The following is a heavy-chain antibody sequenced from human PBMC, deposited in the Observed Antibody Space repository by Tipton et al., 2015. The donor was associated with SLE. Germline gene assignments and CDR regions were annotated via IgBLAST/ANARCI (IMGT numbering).Heavy chain of an antibody. D-gene: IGHD4-17*01. J-gene: IGHJ4*02. CDR1: GASTNTKY. CDR2: ANRNGGT. V-gene: IGHV4-59*12. Sequence: TLSLTCTVSGASTNTKYWTWIRQSPGKGLEWIGYANRNGGTYYNPPLESRVTISLDTSKNQFSLKLNSVTAADTAVYYCARVETTVSHPDYWGQGTLVTVSS. CDR3: ARVETTVSHPDY.